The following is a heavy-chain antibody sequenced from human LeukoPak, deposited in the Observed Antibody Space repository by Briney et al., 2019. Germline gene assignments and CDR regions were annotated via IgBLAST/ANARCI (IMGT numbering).Heavy chain of an antibody. CDR2: INTGNGDT. D-gene: IGHD1-26*01. V-gene: IGHV1-3*04. J-gene: IGHJ1*01. CDR1: GYTFTNYG. Sequence: DSVKVSCKTSGYTFTNYGMHWVRQAPRQSPEWMGWINTGNGDTKSLQRFQDRVTLTRDTSARTAYMELNSLNSEDTAVYYCARVPLSDASGHYYPHWGQGTLVTVSS. CDR3: ARVPLSDASGHYYPH.